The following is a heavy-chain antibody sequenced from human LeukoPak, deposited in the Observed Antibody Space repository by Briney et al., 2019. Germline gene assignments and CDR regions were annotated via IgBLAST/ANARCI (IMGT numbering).Heavy chain of an antibody. CDR3: AKDRLGGGRGYFDY. V-gene: IGHV3-30*18. CDR1: GFTFSSYG. J-gene: IGHJ4*02. D-gene: IGHD4-23*01. Sequence: GRSLRLSCAASGFTFSSYGMHWVRQAPGKGLEWVAVISYDGSNKYYADSVKGRFTISRDNSKNTLYLQMNSLRAEDTAVYYCAKDRLGGGRGYFDYWGQGTLVTVSS. CDR2: ISYDGSNK.